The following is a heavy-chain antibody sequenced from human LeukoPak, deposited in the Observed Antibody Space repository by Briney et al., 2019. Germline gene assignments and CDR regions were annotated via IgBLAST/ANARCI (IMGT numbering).Heavy chain of an antibody. D-gene: IGHD6-13*01. CDR3: ARERGSSSWYPSAAFDI. J-gene: IGHJ3*02. CDR1: GGSISSYY. CDR2: IYYSGST. Sequence: SETLSLTCTVSGGSISSYYWSWIRQPPGKGLEWIGYIYYSGSTNYNPSLKSRVTISVDTSKNQFSLKLSSVTAADTAVYYCARERGSSSWYPSAAFDIWGQGTMVTVSS. V-gene: IGHV4-59*01.